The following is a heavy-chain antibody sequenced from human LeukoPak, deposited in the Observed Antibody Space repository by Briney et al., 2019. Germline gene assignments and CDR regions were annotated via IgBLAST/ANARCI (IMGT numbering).Heavy chain of an antibody. Sequence: GGSLRLSCAASGFTLSSYAMSWVRQGPGKGLEWVSAISVSGNTYHADSVKGRFTISRDNSKNTLYLQMNSLRAEDTAVYYCAKPYDSSGYPFDYWGQGTLVTVSS. J-gene: IGHJ4*02. V-gene: IGHV3-23*01. CDR1: GFTLSSYA. CDR3: AKPYDSSGYPFDY. CDR2: ISVSGNT. D-gene: IGHD3-22*01.